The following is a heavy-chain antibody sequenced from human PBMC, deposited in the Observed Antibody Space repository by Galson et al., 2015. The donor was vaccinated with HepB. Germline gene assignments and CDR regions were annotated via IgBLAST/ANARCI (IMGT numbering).Heavy chain of an antibody. D-gene: IGHD2-15*01. J-gene: IGHJ4*02. Sequence: SLRLSCAASGFTFSDYYMSWIRQAPGKGLEWVSYISSSSSTIYYADSVKGRFTISRDNAKNSLYLQMNSLRDEDTAVYYCARGSISWGYYFDYWGQGTLVTASS. CDR3: ARGSISWGYYFDY. CDR2: ISSSSSTI. CDR1: GFTFSDYY. V-gene: IGHV3-11*04.